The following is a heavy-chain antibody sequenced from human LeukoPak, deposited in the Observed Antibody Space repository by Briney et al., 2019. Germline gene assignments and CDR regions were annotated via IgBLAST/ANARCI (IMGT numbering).Heavy chain of an antibody. CDR3: ARLPPITMVRGVMVGRAVLDI. CDR1: GVSSSSSY. Sequence: SETLSLTCTVSGVSSSSSYWSWIRQPPGKGLEWIGYIFYTGDSNHNPSFKSRVSISLDTSKDQISLKLSSVTAADTAVYYCARLPPITMVRGVMVGRAVLDIWGQGTMVTVSS. V-gene: IGHV4-59*08. CDR2: IFYTGDS. D-gene: IGHD3-10*01. J-gene: IGHJ3*02.